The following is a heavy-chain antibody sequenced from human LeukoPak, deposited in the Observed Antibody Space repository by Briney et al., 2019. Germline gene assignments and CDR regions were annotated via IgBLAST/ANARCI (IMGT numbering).Heavy chain of an antibody. J-gene: IGHJ3*02. Sequence: ASLKVSCKASGYTFTGNYMHCVRQAPGHGLERMGWINPNSGGTNYAQKFQGRVTMTRDTSISTAYMELSGLRSDDTAVYYCARGDRSSSILEDSFDIWGQGTMVTVSS. V-gene: IGHV1-2*02. D-gene: IGHD6-6*01. CDR2: INPNSGGT. CDR3: ARGDRSSSILEDSFDI. CDR1: GYTFTGNY.